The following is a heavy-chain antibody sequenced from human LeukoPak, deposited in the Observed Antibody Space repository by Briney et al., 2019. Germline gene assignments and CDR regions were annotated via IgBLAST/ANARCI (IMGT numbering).Heavy chain of an antibody. CDR1: GFTFSSCA. CDR3: AKGVSRGTPHMDV. CDR2: ISAGSDVI. J-gene: IGHJ6*03. V-gene: IGHV3-23*01. Sequence: GGSLRLSCAASGFTFSSCAMSWVRQAPGKGLEWVSAISAGSDVIYYADSVRGRFAISRDNSKNTVYLQMDSLRAEDTAVYYCAKGVSRGTPHMDVWGKGTTVTVSS. D-gene: IGHD3-16*01.